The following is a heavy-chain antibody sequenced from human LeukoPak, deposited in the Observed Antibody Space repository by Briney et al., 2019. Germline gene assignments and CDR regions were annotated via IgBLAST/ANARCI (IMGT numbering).Heavy chain of an antibody. Sequence: GGSLRLSCAASGFTFSSYDMHWVRQATGKGLEWVSAIGTAGDTYYPGSVKGRFTISRDNAKNSLYLQMNSLRAEDTAVYYCARDSEIKSYDFWSGYYPHYFDYWGQGTLVTVSS. D-gene: IGHD3-3*01. CDR3: ARDSEIKSYDFWSGYYPHYFDY. J-gene: IGHJ4*02. CDR1: GFTFSSYD. V-gene: IGHV3-13*01. CDR2: IGTAGDT.